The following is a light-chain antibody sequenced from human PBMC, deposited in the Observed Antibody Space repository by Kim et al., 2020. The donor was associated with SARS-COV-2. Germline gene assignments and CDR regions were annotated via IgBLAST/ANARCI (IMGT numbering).Light chain of an antibody. V-gene: IGKV3-20*01. CDR3: QQYRNSPRT. CDR1: QSVSTS. Sequence: LAPGESVTRSGRASQSVSTSLAWYQQRPGQAPRLFIYGASSRATGIPDRFKGSGSGTDFTLTISRLEPEDFAVYYCQQYRNSPRTFGGGTKVDIK. J-gene: IGKJ4*01. CDR2: GAS.